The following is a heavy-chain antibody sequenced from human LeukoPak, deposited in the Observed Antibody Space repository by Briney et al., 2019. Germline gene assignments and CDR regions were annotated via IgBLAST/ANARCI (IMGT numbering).Heavy chain of an antibody. J-gene: IGHJ5*01. CDR1: GFAFSVYA. CDR3: AKPISGGLAVTADWFHP. CDR2: INANSGTT. V-gene: IGHV3-23*01. D-gene: IGHD6-19*01. Sequence: RGSPRLSCTASGFAFSVYAMSWLRQPPGKGLEWVSTINANSGTTAYAASVRGRFTISRDNSKNTLYLQLNTLRADDTATYYCAKPISGGLAVTADWFHPWGKGTRVRLSS.